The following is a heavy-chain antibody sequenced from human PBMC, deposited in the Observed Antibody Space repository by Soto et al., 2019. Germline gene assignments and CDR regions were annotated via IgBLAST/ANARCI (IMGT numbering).Heavy chain of an antibody. CDR3: AKFAPLGELLWFDP. Sequence: QEQLVQSGAEVKKPGSSVKVSCRASGGTFSNYAISWVRQAPGRGLEWMGGIIPVFGTVVYAQKLQGRVTITADNSTRMAYMELSSLRSDATAVYYCAKFAPLGELLWFDPWGQGTLVTVSS. CDR1: GGTFSNYA. D-gene: IGHD3-16*01. CDR2: IIPVFGTV. J-gene: IGHJ5*02. V-gene: IGHV1-69*06.